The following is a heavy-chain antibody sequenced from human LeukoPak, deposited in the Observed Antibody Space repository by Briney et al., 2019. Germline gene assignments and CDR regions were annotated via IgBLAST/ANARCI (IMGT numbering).Heavy chain of an antibody. CDR3: ARDDSTTSDYYYYYYMDV. CDR1: GYTFTGHY. CDR2: INPNSGGT. V-gene: IGHV1-2*02. D-gene: IGHD6-6*01. Sequence: GASVKVSCKASGYTFTGHYMHWVRQAPGQGLEWMGWINPNSGGTNYAQKFQGRVTMTRDTSISTAYMELSRLRSDDTAVYYCARDDSTTSDYYYYYYMDVWGKGTTVTVSS. J-gene: IGHJ6*03.